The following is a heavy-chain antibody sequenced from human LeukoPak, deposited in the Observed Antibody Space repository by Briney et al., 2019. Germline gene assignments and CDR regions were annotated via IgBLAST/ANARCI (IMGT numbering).Heavy chain of an antibody. D-gene: IGHD6-19*01. V-gene: IGHV3-13*01. Sequence: GGSLRLSCAASGFTFSSYDMHWVRQATGKGLEWVSAIGTAGDTYYPGSVKGRFTISRENAKNSLYLQMNSLRAGDTAVYYCAKVSDSSGWYSNYWGQGTLVTVSS. CDR2: IGTAGDT. CDR3: AKVSDSSGWYSNY. CDR1: GFTFSSYD. J-gene: IGHJ4*02.